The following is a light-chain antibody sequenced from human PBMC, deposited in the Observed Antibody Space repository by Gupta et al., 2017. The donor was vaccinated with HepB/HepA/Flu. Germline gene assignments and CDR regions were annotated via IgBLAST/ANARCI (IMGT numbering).Light chain of an antibody. Sequence: DIQMTQSPSSLSASVGDRVTITCRASQSISSYLNWYQQKPGKAPKLLIYAASSLQSGVPSRLSGSGSGTDFTLTIIRLLPEDFATYYCRQRYSTPFTFGHGTKVDIK. J-gene: IGKJ3*01. CDR2: AAS. CDR1: QSISSY. V-gene: IGKV1-39*01. CDR3: RQRYSTPFT.